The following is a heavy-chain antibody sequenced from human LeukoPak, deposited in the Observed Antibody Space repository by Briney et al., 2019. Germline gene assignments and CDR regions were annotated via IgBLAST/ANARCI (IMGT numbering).Heavy chain of an antibody. D-gene: IGHD3-16*01. Sequence: PGGSLRLSCAASGFTFSSYNMNWVRQAPGKGLEWVSSISSSSSYIYYADSVKGRFTISRDNAKNSLYLQMNSLRAEDTAVYYCARDGALDYGMDVWGQGTTVTVSS. V-gene: IGHV3-21*01. CDR3: ARDGALDYGMDV. J-gene: IGHJ6*02. CDR1: GFTFSSYN. CDR2: ISSSSSYI.